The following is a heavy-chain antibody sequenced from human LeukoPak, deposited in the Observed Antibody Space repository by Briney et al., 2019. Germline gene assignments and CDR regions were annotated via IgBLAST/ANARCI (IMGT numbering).Heavy chain of an antibody. CDR2: IGSGGST. Sequence: GGSLRLSCVVSGFTFKDYDIHWVRQTTGKGLEWVSAIGSGGSTYYADSVKGRFTISRDNSKNTLYLQMNSLRAEDTAVYYCAKPGLTMPIDYWGQGTLVTVSS. V-gene: IGHV3-23*01. CDR1: GFTFKDYD. CDR3: AKPGLTMPIDY. D-gene: IGHD3-3*01. J-gene: IGHJ4*02.